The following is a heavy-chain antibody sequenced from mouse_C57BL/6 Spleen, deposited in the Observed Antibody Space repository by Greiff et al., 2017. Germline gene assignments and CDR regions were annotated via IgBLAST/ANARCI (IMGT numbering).Heavy chain of an antibody. Sequence: EVQLQESGAELVRPGASVKLSCTASGFNIKDYYMHWVKQRPEQGLEWIGRIDPEDGDTEYAPKFQGKATMTADTSSNTAYLQLSSLTSEDTAVYYCTTWITTVVATGYFDVWGTGTTVTVSS. CDR3: TTWITTVVATGYFDV. V-gene: IGHV14-1*01. J-gene: IGHJ1*03. CDR1: GFNIKDYY. CDR2: IDPEDGDT. D-gene: IGHD1-1*01.